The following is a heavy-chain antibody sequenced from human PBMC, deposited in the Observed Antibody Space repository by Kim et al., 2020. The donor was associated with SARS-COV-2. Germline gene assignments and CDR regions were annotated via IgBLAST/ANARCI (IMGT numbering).Heavy chain of an antibody. D-gene: IGHD5-18*01. CDR1: GFTFSSYS. J-gene: IGHJ6*02. V-gene: IGHV3-21*01. CDR2: ISSSSSYI. CDR3: AREYRGYSYGAYYYYGMDV. Sequence: GGSLRLSCAASGFTFSSYSMNWVRQAPGKGLEWVSSISSSSSYIYYADSVKGRFTISRDNAKNSLYLQMNSLRAEDTAVYYCAREYRGYSYGAYYYYGMDVWGQGTTVTVSS.